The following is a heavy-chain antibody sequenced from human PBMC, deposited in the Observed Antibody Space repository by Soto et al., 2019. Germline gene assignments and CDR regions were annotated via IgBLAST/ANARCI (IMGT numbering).Heavy chain of an antibody. Sequence: SETLSLTCTVSGGSISSGDYYWSWIRQPPGKGLEWIGYIYYSGSTYYNPSLKSRVTISVDTSKNQFSLKLSSVTAADTAVYYCARGLPTYYYDSSGYTQDYWGQGTLVTVS. CDR1: GGSISSGDYY. CDR2: IYYSGST. CDR3: ARGLPTYYYDSSGYTQDY. V-gene: IGHV4-30-4*01. J-gene: IGHJ4*02. D-gene: IGHD3-22*01.